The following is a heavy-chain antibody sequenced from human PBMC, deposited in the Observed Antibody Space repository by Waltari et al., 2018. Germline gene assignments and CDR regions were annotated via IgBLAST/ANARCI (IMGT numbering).Heavy chain of an antibody. D-gene: IGHD6-19*01. CDR2: ISGSGGST. CDR3: AKEGGIAVLYNWFDP. CDR1: GFTFSSYA. V-gene: IGHV3-23*04. Sequence: EVQLVESGGGLLQPGGSLRLSCAASGFTFSSYAISWVRQAPGKGLEWVSAISGSGGSTYYADAGKGRFTISRDNSKNTLYLQMNSLRAEDTAVYYCAKEGGIAVLYNWFDPWGQGTLVTVSS. J-gene: IGHJ5*02.